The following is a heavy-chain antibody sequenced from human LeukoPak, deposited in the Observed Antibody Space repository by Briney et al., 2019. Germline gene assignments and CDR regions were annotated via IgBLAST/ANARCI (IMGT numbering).Heavy chain of an antibody. CDR3: ARDGGALVGASY. V-gene: IGHV3-21*01. CDR2: ISGSGSVT. CDR1: GFTFSGHG. D-gene: IGHD1-26*01. J-gene: IGHJ4*02. Sequence: GGTLSLSCAASGFTFSGHGMNWVRQAPGKGLEWVSGISGSGSVTYYVDSVKGRFTISRDNAKNSLYLQMNSLRAEDTAVYYCARDGGALVGASYWGQGTLVTVSS.